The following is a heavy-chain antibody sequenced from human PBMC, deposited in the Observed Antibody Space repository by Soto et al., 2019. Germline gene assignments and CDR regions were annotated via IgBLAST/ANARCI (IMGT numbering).Heavy chain of an antibody. Sequence: SQTLSLTCAISGDSVSSNSAAWNWIRQSPSRGLEWLGRTYYRSKWYNDYAVSVKIRITINPDTSKNQFSLQLNSVTPEDTAAYYCAREAGFWSGYYLWFDPWGQGTLVTVSS. J-gene: IGHJ5*02. CDR3: AREAGFWSGYYLWFDP. D-gene: IGHD3-3*01. CDR2: TYYRSKWYN. V-gene: IGHV6-1*01. CDR1: GDSVSSNSAA.